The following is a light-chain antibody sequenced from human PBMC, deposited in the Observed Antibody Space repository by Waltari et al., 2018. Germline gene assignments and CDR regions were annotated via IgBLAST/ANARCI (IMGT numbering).Light chain of an antibody. Sequence: QSALTQPASVSGSPGQSVTIFCAGPRNDVGGYNSVSWYQEHPGQAPRVIIYDVSDRPSGVSDRFSGSKSGNTASLTISGLQAEDEADYYCSSQSSNDVVLFGGGTKLTVL. CDR2: DVS. CDR3: SSQSSNDVVL. V-gene: IGLV2-14*01. CDR1: RNDVGGYNS. J-gene: IGLJ2*01.